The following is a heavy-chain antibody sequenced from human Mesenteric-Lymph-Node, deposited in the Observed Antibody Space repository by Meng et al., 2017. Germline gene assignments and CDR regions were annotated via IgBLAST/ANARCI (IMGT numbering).Heavy chain of an antibody. CDR3: ARVHSTASEDF. CDR2: ISSSSSYI. CDR1: GFTFSSYS. V-gene: IGHV3-21*01. D-gene: IGHD6-13*01. Sequence: GESLKISCAASGFTFSSYSMNWVRQAPGKGLEWVSSISSSSSYIYYADSVKGRFTITRDDANNSLYLQMNYLGVDDTAIYFCARVHSTASEDFWGQGTPVTVSS. J-gene: IGHJ4*02.